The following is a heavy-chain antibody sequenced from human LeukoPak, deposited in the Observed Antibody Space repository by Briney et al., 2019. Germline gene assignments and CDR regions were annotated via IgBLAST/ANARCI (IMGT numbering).Heavy chain of an antibody. CDR3: ARARRVRGVIIHYGMDV. J-gene: IGHJ6*02. V-gene: IGHV1-46*01. Sequence: ASVKVSCKASGYTFTSYYMHWVRQAPGQGLEWMGIINPSGGSTRYAQRFQGRVTMTRNTSISTAYMELSSLRSEDTAVYYCARARRVRGVIIHYGMDVWGQGTTVTVSS. D-gene: IGHD3-10*01. CDR2: INPSGGST. CDR1: GYTFTSYY.